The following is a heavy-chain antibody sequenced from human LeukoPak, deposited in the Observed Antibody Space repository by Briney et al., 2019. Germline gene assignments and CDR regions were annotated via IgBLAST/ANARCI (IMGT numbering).Heavy chain of an antibody. CDR3: ARDREWLSI. CDR2: IIPIFGTA. J-gene: IGHJ4*02. CDR1: GGTFSSYA. V-gene: IGHV1-69*05. D-gene: IGHD3-3*01. Sequence: SVKVSCKASGGTFSSYAISWVRQAPGQGLEWMGRIIPIFGTANYAQKFQGRVTMTRDTSTSTVYMELSSLRSEDTAVYYCARDREWLSIWGQGTLVTVSS.